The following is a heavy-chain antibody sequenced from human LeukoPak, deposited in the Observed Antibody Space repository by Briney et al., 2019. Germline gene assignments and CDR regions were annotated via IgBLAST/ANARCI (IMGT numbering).Heavy chain of an antibody. CDR3: ARDRQWLVDY. D-gene: IGHD6-19*01. J-gene: IGHJ4*02. CDR1: GGSISSGSYY. CDR2: IYTSGST. V-gene: IGHV4-61*02. Sequence: PSQTLSLTCTVSGGSISSGSYYWSWIRQPAGKGLEGIGRIYTSGSTNYNPSLKSRVTISVYTSKNQFSLKLSSVTAADTAVYYCARDRQWLVDYWGQGTLVTVSS.